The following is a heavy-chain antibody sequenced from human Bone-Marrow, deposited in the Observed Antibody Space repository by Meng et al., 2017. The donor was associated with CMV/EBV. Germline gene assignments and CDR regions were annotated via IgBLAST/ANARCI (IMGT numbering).Heavy chain of an antibody. CDR2: VPYDGIKN. J-gene: IGHJ4*02. Sequence: GESLKISCAASGFTFSSYAMNWVRQAPAKGLEWVAFVPYDGIKNYYADSVKGRFTVSRDNSKNTLHLQMNSLRPEDTALYFCAKDIIPATIRGFGLWGQGTLVTVSS. V-gene: IGHV3-30*02. CDR1: GFTFSSYA. CDR3: AKDIIPATIRGFGL. D-gene: IGHD3-3*01.